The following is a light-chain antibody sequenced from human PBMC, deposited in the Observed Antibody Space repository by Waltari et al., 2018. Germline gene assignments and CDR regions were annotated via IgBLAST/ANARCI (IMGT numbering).Light chain of an antibody. Sequence: DIQMAQSPSSLSASVGDRVTITCRASQSIDRYLNWYQQKQGKAPKLLIYDASTLQRGVPSRFSGSGSGTDFTLTISSLQPEDFATYYCQQSDSIPPQFTFGPGTKVDIK. V-gene: IGKV1-39*01. J-gene: IGKJ3*01. CDR2: DAS. CDR3: QQSDSIPPQFT. CDR1: QSIDRY.